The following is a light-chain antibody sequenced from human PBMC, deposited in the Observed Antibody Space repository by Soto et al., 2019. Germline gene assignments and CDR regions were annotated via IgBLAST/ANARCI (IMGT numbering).Light chain of an antibody. J-gene: IGLJ3*02. CDR3: CSYAGSWV. Sequence: SYELTQPPSVSVAPGQTARITCGGDNIGSKSVHWYQQEPGQAPVLVVYDDSDRPSGIPERFSGSNSGNTASLTISGLQAADEADYYCCSYAGSWVFGGGTQLTVL. CDR1: NIGSKS. V-gene: IGLV3-21*02. CDR2: DDS.